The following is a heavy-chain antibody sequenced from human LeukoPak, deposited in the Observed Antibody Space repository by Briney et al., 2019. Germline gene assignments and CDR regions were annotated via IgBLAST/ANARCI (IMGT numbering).Heavy chain of an antibody. Sequence: SVKVSYKAPGGTFSSYATSWVRQAPGQGLEWMGGIIPIFGTANYAQKFQGRVTITADESTSTAYMELSSLRSEDTAVYYCARVPGYCSGSRCYYGDSWGQGTLVTVSS. J-gene: IGHJ4*02. CDR2: IIPIFGTA. CDR1: GGTFSSYA. D-gene: IGHD2-15*01. CDR3: ARVPGYCSGSRCYYGDS. V-gene: IGHV1-69*13.